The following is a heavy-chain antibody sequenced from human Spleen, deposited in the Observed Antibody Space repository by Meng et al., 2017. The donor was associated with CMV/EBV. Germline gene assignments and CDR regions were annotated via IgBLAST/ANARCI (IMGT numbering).Heavy chain of an antibody. J-gene: IGHJ4*02. D-gene: IGHD1-7*01. CDR3: AKGINWNYSPFDY. Sequence: CAASGITFSSSGMHWVGQAPGKGLGWVAVIWYDENNKYYADSVKGRFTISRDNSKDTLYLQMNSLRAEDTAVYYCAKGINWNYSPFDYWGQGTLVTVSS. CDR1: GITFSSSG. V-gene: IGHV3-33*06. CDR2: IWYDENNK.